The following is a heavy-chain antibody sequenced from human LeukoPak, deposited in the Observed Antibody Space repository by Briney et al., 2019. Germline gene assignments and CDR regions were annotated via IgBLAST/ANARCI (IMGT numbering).Heavy chain of an antibody. CDR1: GGSFSGYY. Sequence: SETLSLTCAVYGGSFSGYYWSWIRQPPGKGLEWIGEINHSGSTNYNPSLKSRVTISVDTSKNQFSLKLSSVTAADTAVYYCARVSTYYYGSGTLGYWVQGTLVTASS. CDR3: ARVSTYYYGSGTLGY. J-gene: IGHJ4*02. CDR2: INHSGST. V-gene: IGHV4-34*01. D-gene: IGHD3-10*01.